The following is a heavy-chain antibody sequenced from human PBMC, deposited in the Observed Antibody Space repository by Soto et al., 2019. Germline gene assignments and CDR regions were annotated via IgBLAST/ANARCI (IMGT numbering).Heavy chain of an antibody. V-gene: IGHV4-59*01. J-gene: IGHJ1*01. Sequence: PSETLSLTCPVSGGSISSYYWSWIRQPPGKGLEWIGYIYASGSTNYNPSLKSRITISVDTSKNQFSLKLSSVTAADTAVYYCARGGSTWLEYFQHWGQGTLVTVSS. D-gene: IGHD6-13*01. CDR1: GGSISSYY. CDR2: IYASGST. CDR3: ARGGSTWLEYFQH.